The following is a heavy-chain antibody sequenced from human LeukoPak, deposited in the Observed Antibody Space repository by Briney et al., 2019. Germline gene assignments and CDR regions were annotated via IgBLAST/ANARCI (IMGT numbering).Heavy chain of an antibody. D-gene: IGHD5/OR15-5a*01. CDR1: GGSFSGYY. V-gene: IGHV4-34*01. J-gene: IGHJ6*02. CDR3: AGVPGSTLTYYYYGMNV. CDR2: INHSGST. Sequence: SETLSLTCAVYGGSFSGYYWSWIRQPPGKGLEWIGEINHSGSTNYNPSLKSRVTISVDTSKNQFSLKLSSVTAADTAVYYCAGVPGSTLTYYYYGMNVWGQGPRSPSP.